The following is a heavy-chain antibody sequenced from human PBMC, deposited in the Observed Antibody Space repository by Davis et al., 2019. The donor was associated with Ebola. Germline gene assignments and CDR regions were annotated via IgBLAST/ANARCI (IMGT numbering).Heavy chain of an antibody. CDR3: SRDGNGAGILEWLFFDY. J-gene: IGHJ4*02. CDR1: GGTFSSYA. CDR2: INAGNGNT. V-gene: IGHV1-3*01. Sequence: ASVKVSCKASGGTFSSYAISWVRQAPGQGLEWMGWINAGNGNTKYSQKFQGRVTITRDTSASTAYMELRSLRSDDTAVYYCSRDGNGAGILEWLFFDYWGQGTLVTVSS. D-gene: IGHD3-3*01.